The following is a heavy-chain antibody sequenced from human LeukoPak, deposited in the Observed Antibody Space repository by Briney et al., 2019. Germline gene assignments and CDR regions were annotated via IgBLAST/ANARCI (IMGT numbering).Heavy chain of an antibody. V-gene: IGHV4-34*01. CDR2: INHSGGT. CDR1: GGSFSGYY. D-gene: IGHD3-10*01. Sequence: PSETLSLTCAVYGGSFSGYYWSWIRQPPGKGLEWIGEINHSGGTNYNPSLKSRVTISVDTSKNQFSLKLSSVTAADTAVYYCARTRRYYGSGSYYNGGFFDYWGQGTLVTVSS. CDR3: ARTRRYYGSGSYYNGGFFDY. J-gene: IGHJ4*02.